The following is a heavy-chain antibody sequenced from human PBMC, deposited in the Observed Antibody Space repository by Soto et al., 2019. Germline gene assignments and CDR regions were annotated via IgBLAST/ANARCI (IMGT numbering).Heavy chain of an antibody. J-gene: IGHJ4*02. Sequence: GGSLRLSCAASGFTFSSYSMNWVRQATGKGLEWVSYISSSGSTIYYADSVKGRFTISRDNAKNSLYLQMNSLRDEDTAVYYCARDLRMVYAIDFDYWGQGTLVTVSS. CDR3: ARDLRMVYAIDFDY. D-gene: IGHD2-8*01. CDR1: GFTFSSYS. CDR2: ISSSGSTI. V-gene: IGHV3-48*02.